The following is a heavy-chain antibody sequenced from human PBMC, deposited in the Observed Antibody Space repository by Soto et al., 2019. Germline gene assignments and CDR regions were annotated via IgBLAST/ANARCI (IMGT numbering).Heavy chain of an antibody. Sequence: QVQLVESGGGVVQPGRSLRLSCAASGFAFSSCGMHWVRQAPGKGLEWVAVIWYDGITEYYGDSVRGRFTISRDTSMNTLYLQMNRLRAEDTAVYYCARDLGRPWKIPNYAFKIWGQGTMVTVSS. D-gene: IGHD7-27*01. J-gene: IGHJ3*02. CDR3: ARDLGRPWKIPNYAFKI. CDR1: GFAFSSCG. V-gene: IGHV3-33*01. CDR2: IWYDGITE.